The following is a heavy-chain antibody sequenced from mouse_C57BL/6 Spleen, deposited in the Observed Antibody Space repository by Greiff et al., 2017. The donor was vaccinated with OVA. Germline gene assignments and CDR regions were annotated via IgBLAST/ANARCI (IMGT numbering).Heavy chain of an antibody. Sequence: QVQLQQPGAELVMPGASVKLSCKASGYTFTSYWMHWVKQRPGQGLEWIGEIDPSDSYTNYNQKFKGKSTLTVDKSSSTAYMQLSSLTSEDSAVYYCVACGRGAMDYWGQGTSVTVSS. CDR3: VACGRGAMDY. V-gene: IGHV1-69*01. CDR1: GYTFTSYW. J-gene: IGHJ4*01. CDR2: IDPSDSYT. D-gene: IGHD1-1*01.